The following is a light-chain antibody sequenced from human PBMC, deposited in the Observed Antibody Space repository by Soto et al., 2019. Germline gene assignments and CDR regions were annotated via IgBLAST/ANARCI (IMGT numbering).Light chain of an antibody. CDR1: SSDVGGYNY. CDR3: SSYTTSNTRQIV. V-gene: IGLV2-14*03. J-gene: IGLJ1*01. Sequence: QSVLTQPASVSGSPGQSITISCTGTSSDVGGYNYVSWYQHPPGKAPKLIIYDASNRPSGVSIRFSGSKSDNTASLTISGLQPEDEADYHCSSYTTSNTRQIVFGTGTKVTVL. CDR2: DAS.